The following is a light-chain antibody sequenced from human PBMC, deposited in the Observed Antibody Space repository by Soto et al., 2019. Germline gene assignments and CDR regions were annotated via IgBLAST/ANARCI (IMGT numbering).Light chain of an antibody. CDR1: QTVSSN. Sequence: EILMTQSPATLSVSPGETATLSCRASQTVSSNVAWYQQKRGQAPRLLIYDASTRATGIPARFSGSGSGTEFTLTISSLQSEDFAVYYCQQYDRWVTFGPGTTVDIK. CDR3: QQYDRWVT. J-gene: IGKJ3*01. CDR2: DAS. V-gene: IGKV3-15*01.